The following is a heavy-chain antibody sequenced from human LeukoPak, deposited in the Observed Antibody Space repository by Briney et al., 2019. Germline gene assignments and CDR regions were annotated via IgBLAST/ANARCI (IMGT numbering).Heavy chain of an antibody. Sequence: GGSLRLSCAASGFTFSSYWMSWVRQAPGKGLEWVANIKQDGSEKYYVDSVKGRFTISRDNAKNSLYLQMNSLRAEDTAVYYCARGLYDFWSGYGAYYFDYWGQGTLVTVPS. CDR3: ARGLYDFWSGYGAYYFDY. CDR1: GFTFSSYW. V-gene: IGHV3-7*01. D-gene: IGHD3-3*01. CDR2: IKQDGSEK. J-gene: IGHJ4*02.